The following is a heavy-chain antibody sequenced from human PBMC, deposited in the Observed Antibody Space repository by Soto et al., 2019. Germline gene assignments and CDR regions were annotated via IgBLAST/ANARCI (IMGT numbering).Heavy chain of an antibody. J-gene: IGHJ4*02. CDR2: ATYSGGP. D-gene: IGHD2-15*01. CDR3: GKVLVGATGHTDSDS. Sequence: SETLSLTCTVSGGSISTYYWSWIRQPPGKGLEWIGYATYSGGPTYNPSLKSRVTISRDTSKNQFSLKLTSVTAADTALYYCGKVLVGATGHTDSDSWGPGTLVTVSS. V-gene: IGHV4-59*08. CDR1: GGSISTYY.